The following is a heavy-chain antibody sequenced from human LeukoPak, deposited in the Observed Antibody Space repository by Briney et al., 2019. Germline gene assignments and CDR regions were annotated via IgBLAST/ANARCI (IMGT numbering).Heavy chain of an antibody. J-gene: IGHJ4*02. D-gene: IGHD5-24*01. CDR3: ARKDGRALYCFGY. V-gene: IGHV5-51*01. CDR2: IYPGDSDT. CDR1: GYSFSSYR. Sequence: HGESLKIYCKGSGYSFSSYRMSRVRQMPGKGLEWMGIIYPGDSDTRYSPSFQGQVTISADKYISTAYLQWSSLKASDTAMYYCARKDGRALYCFGYWGQGALVTVSS.